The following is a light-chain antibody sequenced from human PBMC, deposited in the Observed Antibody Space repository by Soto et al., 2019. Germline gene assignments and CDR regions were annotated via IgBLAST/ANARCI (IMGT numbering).Light chain of an antibody. CDR1: QSVSYY. Sequence: EIVLTQSPGTLSLSPWERATLSCRASQSVSYYLAWYQQKPGQAPRLLIYDASSRATGVPDRFSGSGSGTDFTLTISRLEPEDFAVYYCEQYGSSPRTFGQGTKVDIK. V-gene: IGKV3-20*01. CDR3: EQYGSSPRT. CDR2: DAS. J-gene: IGKJ1*01.